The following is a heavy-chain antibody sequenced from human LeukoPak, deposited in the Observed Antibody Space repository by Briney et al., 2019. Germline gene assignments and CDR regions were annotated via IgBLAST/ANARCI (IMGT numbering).Heavy chain of an antibody. CDR2: ISPSSGNI. D-gene: IGHD1-1*01. V-gene: IGHV3-48*01. CDR1: GFPLSSYS. J-gene: IGHJ4*02. CDR3: VRVKGTYFDY. Sequence: GGSLRLSCVASGFPLSSYSINWIRQASGKGLEWVSYISPSSGNIYYLDSVQGRFTVSRDNDRNSLFLQIDSPTAEDTAVYFCVRVKGTYFDYWGQGALVTVSS.